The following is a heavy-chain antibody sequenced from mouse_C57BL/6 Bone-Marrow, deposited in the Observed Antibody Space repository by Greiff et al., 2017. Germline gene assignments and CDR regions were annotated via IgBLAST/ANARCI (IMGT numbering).Heavy chain of an antibody. CDR3: ASPHDGYWYFDV. D-gene: IGHD2-3*01. J-gene: IGHJ1*03. CDR1: GFTFTDYY. V-gene: IGHV7-3*01. Sequence: EVKLVESGGGLVQPGGSLSLSCAASGFTFTDYYMSWVRQPPGKALEWLGFIRHNANGYTTEYSASVKGRFTISRDNSQSILYLQMNALRAEDSAACDCASPHDGYWYFDVWGTGTTVTVSS. CDR2: IRHNANGYTT.